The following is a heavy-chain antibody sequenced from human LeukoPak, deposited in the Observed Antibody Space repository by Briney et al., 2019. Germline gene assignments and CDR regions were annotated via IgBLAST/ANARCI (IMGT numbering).Heavy chain of an antibody. V-gene: IGHV4-34*01. CDR3: VRGGIAAAGTS. Sequence: SETLSLTCAVYGGSFSGYYWSWIRQPPGKGLEWIGEINHSGSTNNNPSLKSRVTISVDTSKNQFSLKLSSVTAADTAVYYCVRGGIAAAGTSWGQGTLVTVSS. D-gene: IGHD6-13*01. CDR2: INHSGST. J-gene: IGHJ4*02. CDR1: GGSFSGYY.